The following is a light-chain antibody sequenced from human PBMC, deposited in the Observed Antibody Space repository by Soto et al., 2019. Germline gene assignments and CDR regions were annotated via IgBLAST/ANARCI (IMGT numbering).Light chain of an antibody. V-gene: IGLV2-11*01. J-gene: IGLJ1*01. CDR3: CSYAGNSNDV. CDR2: DVS. Sequence: QSALTQPRSVSGSPGQSVTISCTGTSSDVGGYNHVSWYQHHPGKAPKLIMYDVSQRPSGVPDRFSGSKSGNTASLTISGLQAEDEADYYCCSYAGNSNDVFGTGTKPTVL. CDR1: SSDVGGYNH.